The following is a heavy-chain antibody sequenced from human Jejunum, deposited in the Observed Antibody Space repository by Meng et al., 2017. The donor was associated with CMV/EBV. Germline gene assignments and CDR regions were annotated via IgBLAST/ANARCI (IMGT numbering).Heavy chain of an antibody. D-gene: IGHD3-3*01. CDR3: AKHISISGVVIMGAFDI. J-gene: IGHJ3*02. CDR2: SYSAGMT. V-gene: IGHV3-66*04. Sequence: TVNSNFMTWVRQAPGKGLEWVAVSYSAGMTYYADSVKGRFTISRDNSKNTMYLQLNSLRPEDTAVYYCAKHISISGVVIMGAFDIWGQGAMVTVSS. CDR1: TVNSNF.